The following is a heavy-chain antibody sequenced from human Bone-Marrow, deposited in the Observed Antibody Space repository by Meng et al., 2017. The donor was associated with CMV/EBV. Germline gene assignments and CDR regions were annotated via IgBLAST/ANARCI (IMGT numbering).Heavy chain of an antibody. D-gene: IGHD3-22*01. J-gene: IGHJ4*02. Sequence: QGRLVQSGAEVKKPGASVKVSCKASGYTFTGNYMHWVRQAPGQGLEWMEWINPNSGGTNYAQKFQGRVTMTRDTSISTAYMELSRLRSDDTAVYYCARDPISGDSSGTDYWGQGTLVTVFS. V-gene: IGHV1-2*02. CDR3: ARDPISGDSSGTDY. CDR1: GYTFTGNY. CDR2: INPNSGGT.